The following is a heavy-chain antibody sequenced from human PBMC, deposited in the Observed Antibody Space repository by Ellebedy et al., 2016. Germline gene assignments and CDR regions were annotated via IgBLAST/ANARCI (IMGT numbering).Heavy chain of an antibody. V-gene: IGHV3-23*01. D-gene: IGHD2-21*01. J-gene: IGHJ4*02. Sequence: GGSLRLSXAASGFTFSSYAMSWVRQAPGKGLEWVSAISGSGGSTYYADSVKGRFTISRDNSKNTLYLQMNSLRAEDTAVYYCAKGCGGDCYWFDYWGQGTLVTVSS. CDR2: ISGSGGST. CDR1: GFTFSSYA. CDR3: AKGCGGDCYWFDY.